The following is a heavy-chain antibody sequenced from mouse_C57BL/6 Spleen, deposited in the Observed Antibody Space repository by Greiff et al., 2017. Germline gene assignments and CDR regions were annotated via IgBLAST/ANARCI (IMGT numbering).Heavy chain of an antibody. Sequence: QVQLQQSGAELVRPGASVTLSCKASGYTFTDYEMNWVKQTPVHGLEWIGAIDPETGGTAYNQKFKGKAILTADKSSSTAYMELRSLTSADSAVYYCTRVLGPGMDYWGQGTSVTVSS. CDR2: IDPETGGT. V-gene: IGHV1-15*01. D-gene: IGHD4-1*01. CDR1: GYTFTDYE. CDR3: TRVLGPGMDY. J-gene: IGHJ4*01.